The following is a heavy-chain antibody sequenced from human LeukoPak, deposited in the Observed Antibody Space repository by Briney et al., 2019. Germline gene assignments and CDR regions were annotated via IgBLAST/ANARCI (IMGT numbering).Heavy chain of an antibody. V-gene: IGHV3-30*18. D-gene: IGHD3-22*01. Sequence: GGSLRLSCAASGFIFSNYGMHWVRQAPGKGLEWVAVISYDGSNKYYADSVKGRFTISRDNSKNTLYLQMNSLRAEDTAVYYCAKDRYDSSEGWIDYWGQGTLVTVSS. J-gene: IGHJ4*02. CDR1: GFIFSNYG. CDR3: AKDRYDSSEGWIDY. CDR2: ISYDGSNK.